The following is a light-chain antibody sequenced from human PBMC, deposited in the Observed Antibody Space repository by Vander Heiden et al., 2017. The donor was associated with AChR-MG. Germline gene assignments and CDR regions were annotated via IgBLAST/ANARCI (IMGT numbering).Light chain of an antibody. V-gene: IGLV3-21*01. Sequence: SSVLTQPPSVSVAPGKTARITCGGNNIGSKSVHWYQQKPGQAPVLVIYYDSDRPSGIPERFSGSNSGNTATLTISRVEAGDEADYYCQVWESSDNHVIFGGGTKMTVL. CDR1: NIGSKS. J-gene: IGLJ2*01. CDR3: QVWESSDNHVI. CDR2: YDS.